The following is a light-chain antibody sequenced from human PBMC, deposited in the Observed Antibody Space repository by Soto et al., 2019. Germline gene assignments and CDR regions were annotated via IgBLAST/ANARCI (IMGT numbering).Light chain of an antibody. Sequence: EVVMTQSPATQSVSPGERATLSCRASQSVSSSYLAWYQEKPGQAPRLLIYGASSRATGIPDRFSGSGSGTDFTLTISRLEPEDFAVYYCQQYGSSPLTFGGGTKVDI. J-gene: IGKJ4*01. V-gene: IGKV3-20*01. CDR1: QSVSSSY. CDR2: GAS. CDR3: QQYGSSPLT.